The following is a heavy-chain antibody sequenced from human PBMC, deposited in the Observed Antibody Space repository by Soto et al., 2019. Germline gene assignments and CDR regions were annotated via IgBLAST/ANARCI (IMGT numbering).Heavy chain of an antibody. D-gene: IGHD2-21*02. Sequence: QVQLVQSGAEVKKPGSSVKVSCKASGGTFSSYAISWVRQAPGQGLEWMGGIIPFFGTANYAQKFQGRVTITADESTSTAYMELSSLRSEDTAVYYCALPLAYCGGDCYSDAFDIWGQGTMVTVSS. J-gene: IGHJ3*02. V-gene: IGHV1-69*01. CDR2: IIPFFGTA. CDR3: ALPLAYCGGDCYSDAFDI. CDR1: GGTFSSYA.